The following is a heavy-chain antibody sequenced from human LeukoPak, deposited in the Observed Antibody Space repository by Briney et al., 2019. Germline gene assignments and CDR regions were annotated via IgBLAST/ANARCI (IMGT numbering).Heavy chain of an antibody. V-gene: IGHV3-53*01. CDR1: GFTVSSNY. D-gene: IGHD3-22*01. J-gene: IGHJ4*02. CDR3: ARDYYDSSGYYHVH. CDR2: IYSGGST. Sequence: GGSLRLSCAPSGFTVSSNYMSWVRQAPGKGLEWVSVIYSGGSTYYADSVKGRFTISRDNSKNTLYLQMNSLRAEDTAVYYCARDYYDSSGYYHVHWGQGTLVTVSS.